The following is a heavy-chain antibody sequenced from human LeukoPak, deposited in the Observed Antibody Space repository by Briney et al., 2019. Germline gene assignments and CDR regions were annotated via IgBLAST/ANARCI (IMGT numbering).Heavy chain of an antibody. J-gene: IGHJ6*02. CDR2: ISSSSSTI. V-gene: IGHV3-48*01. Sequence: GGSLRLSCAASGFTFSSYSMSWVRQAPGKGLEWVSYISSSSSTIYYADSVKGRFTISRDNAKNSLYLQMNSLRAEDTAVYYCARGGFGMVATGDYYYYGMDVWGQGTTVTVSS. CDR3: ARGGFGMVATGDYYYYGMDV. CDR1: GFTFSSYS. D-gene: IGHD5-12*01.